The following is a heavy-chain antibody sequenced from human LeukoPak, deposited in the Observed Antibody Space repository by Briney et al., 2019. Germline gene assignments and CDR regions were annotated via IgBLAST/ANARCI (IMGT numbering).Heavy chain of an antibody. V-gene: IGHV4-34*01. Sequence: SETLSLTCAVYGGSFSGYYWSWIRQPPGKGLEWIGEINHSGSTNYNPSLKSRVTISVDTSKNHFSLQLKSVTPEDAAVYYCVRAVAAGPHWFDPWGQGTLVTVSS. D-gene: IGHD2-15*01. CDR3: VRAVAAGPHWFDP. J-gene: IGHJ5*02. CDR1: GGSFSGYY. CDR2: INHSGST.